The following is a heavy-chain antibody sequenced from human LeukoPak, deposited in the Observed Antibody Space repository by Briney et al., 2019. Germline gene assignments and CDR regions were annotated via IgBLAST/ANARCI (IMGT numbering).Heavy chain of an antibody. CDR3: ARGWEWEQWPYYFDY. V-gene: IGHV1-8*01. Sequence: ASVKVSCKASGYTFTSFDINWVRQATGQGLEWMGWMNPNSGNTGYAQKFQGRVTMTRNTSISTAYMELSSLRSEDTAVYYCARGWEWEQWPYYFDYWGQGTLVTVSS. CDR1: GYTFTSFD. J-gene: IGHJ4*02. CDR2: MNPNSGNT. D-gene: IGHD6-19*01.